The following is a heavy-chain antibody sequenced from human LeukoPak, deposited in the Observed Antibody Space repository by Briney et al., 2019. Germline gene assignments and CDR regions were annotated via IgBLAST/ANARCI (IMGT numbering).Heavy chain of an antibody. CDR3: ARDRWFGESEYYFDY. J-gene: IGHJ4*02. Sequence: SQTLSLTCTVSGGSISSCDYYWSCIRQPQGKGRVWIGYIYYSGSTYYNPSLKSRVTISVDTSKNQFSLKLSSVTAADTAVYYCARDRWFGESEYYFDYWGQGTLVTVSS. D-gene: IGHD3-10*01. CDR2: IYYSGST. V-gene: IGHV4-30-4*01. CDR1: GGSISSCDYY.